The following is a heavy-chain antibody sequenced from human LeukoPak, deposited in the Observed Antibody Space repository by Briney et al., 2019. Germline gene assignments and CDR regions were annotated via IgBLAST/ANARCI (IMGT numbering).Heavy chain of an antibody. V-gene: IGHV1-18*01. J-gene: IGHJ3*02. Sequence: ASVKVSCKASGYTFTSYGISWVRQAPGQGLEWMGWISAYNGNTNYAQKLQGRVTMTTDTSTSTAYMELRSPRSDDTAVYYCARDDPRIQQDAFDIWGQGTMVTVSS. CDR3: ARDDPRIQQDAFDI. D-gene: IGHD5-18*01. CDR1: GYTFTSYG. CDR2: ISAYNGNT.